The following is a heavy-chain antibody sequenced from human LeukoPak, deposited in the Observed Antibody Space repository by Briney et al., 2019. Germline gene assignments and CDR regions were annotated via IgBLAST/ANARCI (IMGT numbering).Heavy chain of an antibody. J-gene: IGHJ4*02. V-gene: IGHV3-23*01. Sequence: PGGSLRLSCAASGFTFSSYAMSWVRQAPGKGLEWVSAISGSGGSTYYADSVKGRFTISIDNSKNTLYLQMNSLRAEDTAVYYSAKVLTRLLGATDYFDYWGQGTLVTVSS. CDR3: AKVLTRLLGATDYFDY. CDR2: ISGSGGST. D-gene: IGHD1-26*01. CDR1: GFTFSSYA.